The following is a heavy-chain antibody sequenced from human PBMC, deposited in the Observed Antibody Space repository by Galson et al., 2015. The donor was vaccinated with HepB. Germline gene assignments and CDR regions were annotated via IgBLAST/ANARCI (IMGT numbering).Heavy chain of an antibody. CDR2: TYYRSKWST. D-gene: IGHD5/OR15-5a*01. Sequence: CAISGDSVSSTLVVWNWVRQSPSRGLEWLGRTYYRSKWSTDYAVSVKGRITVNSDTSKNQFSLQLTSVTPEDTAVYYCTRSKSSLFDYWGQGTLVTVSS. CDR1: GDSVSSTLVV. V-gene: IGHV6-1*01. CDR3: TRSKSSLFDY. J-gene: IGHJ4*02.